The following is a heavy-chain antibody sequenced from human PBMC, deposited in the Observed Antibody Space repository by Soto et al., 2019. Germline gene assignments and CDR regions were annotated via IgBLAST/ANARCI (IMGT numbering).Heavy chain of an antibody. CDR2: IYHSGST. J-gene: IGHJ6*02. CDR3: ARAWPSVDSYGSGVMDV. V-gene: IGHV4-4*02. Sequence: QVQLPESGPGLVKPSGTLSVTCAVSGGSISSSNWWNWVRQPPGKGLEWIGEIYHSGSTNYNPSLRSRVTISLDKSKNQFSLRVKSVTAADTAEYYCARAWPSVDSYGSGVMDVWGQGTTVTVSS. CDR1: GGSISSSNW. D-gene: IGHD5-18*01.